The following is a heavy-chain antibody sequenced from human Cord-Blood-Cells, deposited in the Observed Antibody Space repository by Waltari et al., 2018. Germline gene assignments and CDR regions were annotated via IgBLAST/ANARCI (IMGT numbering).Heavy chain of an antibody. CDR2: ISSSSSYI. J-gene: IGHJ3*02. CDR3: ARDRGMIAARDAFDI. CDR1: GSTFRSYS. V-gene: IGHV3-21*01. Sequence: EVQLVASGGGRVKPGVSLRLSCTASGSTFRSYSMNWARQAPGKGLEWVSSISSSSSYIYYADSVKGRFTISRDNAKNSLYLQMNSLRAEDTAVYYCARDRGMIAARDAFDIWGQGTMVTVSS. D-gene: IGHD6-6*01.